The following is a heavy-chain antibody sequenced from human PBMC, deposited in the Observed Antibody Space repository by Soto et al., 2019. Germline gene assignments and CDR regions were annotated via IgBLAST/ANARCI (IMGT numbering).Heavy chain of an antibody. CDR2: ISWNSGSI. CDR1: GFTFDDYA. V-gene: IGHV3-9*01. Sequence: GGSLRLSCAASGFTFDDYAMHWVRQAPGKGLEWVSGISWNSGSIGYADSVKGRFTISRDNAKNSLYLQMNSLRAEDTALYYCAKDYFAIIAVAGMGRAFDIWGQGTMVTVSS. D-gene: IGHD6-19*01. J-gene: IGHJ3*02. CDR3: AKDYFAIIAVAGMGRAFDI.